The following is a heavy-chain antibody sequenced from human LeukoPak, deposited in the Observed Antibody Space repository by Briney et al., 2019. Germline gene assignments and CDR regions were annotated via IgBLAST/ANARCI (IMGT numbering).Heavy chain of an antibody. J-gene: IGHJ4*02. CDR3: ATLGLLRGAGFDLATHFDY. Sequence: SETLSLTCSVSGGSISSYYWSWIRQPPGKGLEWIGYIYYSGSTNYNPSLKSRVTMSVDTSKNQFSLKLTSVTAADTAVYYCATLGLLRGAGFDLATHFDYWGQGTLVAVSS. D-gene: IGHD1-26*01. CDR2: IYYSGST. CDR1: GGSISSYY. V-gene: IGHV4-59*08.